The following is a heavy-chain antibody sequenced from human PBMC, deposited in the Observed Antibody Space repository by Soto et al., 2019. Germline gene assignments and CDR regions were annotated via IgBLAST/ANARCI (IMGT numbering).Heavy chain of an antibody. CDR2: IGSSSTSV. CDR3: VRAGGYCVAG. Sequence: EVQLVESGGGLIQPGGSLRLSCAASGFTFNTYSMTWDRQAPGKGLQWVSYIGSSSTSVYYAPSVKGRFTISRDNAKNSRSLQMNSLRDEDTAVYYCVRAGGYCVAGGGRGTTFTVSS. D-gene: IGHD3-10*01. CDR1: GFTFNTYS. V-gene: IGHV3-48*02. J-gene: IGHJ6*02.